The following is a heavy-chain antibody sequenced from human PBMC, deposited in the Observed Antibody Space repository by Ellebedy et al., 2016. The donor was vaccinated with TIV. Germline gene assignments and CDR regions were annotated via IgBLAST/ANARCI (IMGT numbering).Heavy chain of an antibody. CDR1: DGSIISSSYF. CDR2: IYYSGST. D-gene: IGHD6-19*01. Sequence: MPSETLSLTCTVSDGSIISSSYFWGWIRQPPGKGLEWIGSIYYSGSTHSNPSLKSRVTISVDTSKNQFSLKLRSVTAADTAVYYCAREAVAGEWLDPWGQGTLVTVSS. J-gene: IGHJ5*02. V-gene: IGHV4-39*07. CDR3: AREAVAGEWLDP.